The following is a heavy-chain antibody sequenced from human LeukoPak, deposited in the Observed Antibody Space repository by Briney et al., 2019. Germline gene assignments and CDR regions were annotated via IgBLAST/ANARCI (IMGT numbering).Heavy chain of an antibody. J-gene: IGHJ4*02. CDR1: GFTFSHAW. CDR3: ANMKTMMGSLGDY. D-gene: IGHD3-22*01. CDR2: VKSKTDGGTT. V-gene: IGHV3-15*07. Sequence: GGSLRLSCAASGFTFSHAWMNWVRQAPGKGLEWVGRVKSKTDGGTTDYTAPVKGRFTISRDESKNTLYLRMNSLKTEDTAVYYCANMKTMMGSLGDYWGQGTLVTVSS.